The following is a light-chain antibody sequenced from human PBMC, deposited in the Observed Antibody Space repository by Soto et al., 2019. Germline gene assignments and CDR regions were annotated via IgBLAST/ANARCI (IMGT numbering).Light chain of an antibody. CDR2: DVD. V-gene: IGLV2-11*01. CDR1: SSDVGDYNY. CDR3: CSYAGSYTWI. Sequence: QSVLTQPRSVSGSPGQSVTISCTGTSSDVGDYNYVSWYQQLPGKAPTLIIYDVDKRPSGVPDRFSGSKSGNTASLTISGLQAEDEADYSCCSYAGSYTWIFGGGTKLTVL. J-gene: IGLJ2*01.